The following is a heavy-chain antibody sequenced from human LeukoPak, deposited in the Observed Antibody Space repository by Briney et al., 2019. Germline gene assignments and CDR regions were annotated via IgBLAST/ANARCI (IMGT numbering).Heavy chain of an antibody. CDR1: GFTFSDYY. Sequence: GGSLRLSCAASGFTFSDYYMSWIRQAPGKGLEWVSYISSSSSCTNYADSVKGRFTISRDNAKNSLYLQMNSLRAEDTAVYYCAKFRYHSNDNNYLDFNYWGQGTLVTVSS. V-gene: IGHV3-11*03. CDR2: ISSSSSCT. CDR3: AKFRYHSNDNNYLDFNY. D-gene: IGHD3-22*01. J-gene: IGHJ4*02.